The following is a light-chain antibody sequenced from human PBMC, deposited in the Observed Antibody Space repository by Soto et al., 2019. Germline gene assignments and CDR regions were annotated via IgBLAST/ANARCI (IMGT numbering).Light chain of an antibody. J-gene: IGLJ2*01. CDR2: EVT. CDR1: SSDVGGFDY. V-gene: IGLV2-14*01. CDR3: SSYAPTRTIV. Sequence: QSALTQPASVSGSPGQSITISCTGTSSDVGGFDYVSWYQQYPGKAPKLMIHEVTNRPSGVSHRFSGSKSGNTASLTISGLQAEDEADYYCSSYAPTRTIVFGGGTKVTVL.